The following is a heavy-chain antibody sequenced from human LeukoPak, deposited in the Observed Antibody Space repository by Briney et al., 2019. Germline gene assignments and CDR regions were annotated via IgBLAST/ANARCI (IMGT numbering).Heavy chain of an antibody. CDR1: GLTVSSNY. J-gene: IGHJ6*02. D-gene: IGHD5-12*01. V-gene: IGHV3-66*01. CDR2: LYSGGSA. Sequence: GGSLRLSCAASGLTVSSNYMTWVRQAPGKGLEWVSVLYSGGSAYYTDSVKGRFTISRDNSKNTPYLQMNSLRAEDTAVYYCAAPEAALHSAYDDLYYYYGMDVWGQGTTVTVSS. CDR3: AAPEAALHSAYDDLYYYYGMDV.